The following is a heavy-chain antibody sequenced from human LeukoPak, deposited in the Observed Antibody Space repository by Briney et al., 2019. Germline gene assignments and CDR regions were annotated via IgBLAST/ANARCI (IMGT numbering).Heavy chain of an antibody. CDR3: ARGDRGAFDI. CDR2: ISGDGATT. V-gene: IGHV3-43*02. Sequence: GGSLRLSCAASGFTFDDYAMHWVRQAPGKGLEWVSLISGDGATTYYAASVKGRFTISRDNKKNVLYLQMNNLGTEDTALFYCARGDRGAFDIWGQGTMVTVSS. CDR1: GFTFDDYA. J-gene: IGHJ3*02. D-gene: IGHD3-10*01.